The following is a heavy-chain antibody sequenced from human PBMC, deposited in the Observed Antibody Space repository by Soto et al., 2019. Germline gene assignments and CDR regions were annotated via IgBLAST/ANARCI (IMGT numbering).Heavy chain of an antibody. J-gene: IGHJ4*02. CDR3: ARGYSGYDFPDY. V-gene: IGHV3-64*01. CDR1: GFTFSSYA. CDR2: ISSNGGST. Sequence: EVQLVESGGGLVQPGGSLRLSCAASGFTFSSYAMHWARQAPGKGLEYVSAISSNGGSTYYANSVKGRFTISRDNSKNTLYLQMGSLRAEDMAVYYCARGYSGYDFPDYWGQGTLVTVSS. D-gene: IGHD5-12*01.